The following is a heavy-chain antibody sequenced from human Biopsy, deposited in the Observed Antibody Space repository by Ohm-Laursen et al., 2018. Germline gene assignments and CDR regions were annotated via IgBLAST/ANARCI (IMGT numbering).Heavy chain of an antibody. J-gene: IGHJ3*01. CDR3: ARLYRLDDYWNDDPPDAFDV. Sequence: PLDTLSLTCTVSGGSISSDYWSWIRQTPGKGLEWIGYIYYSGSTNYNPSLKSRVTISVDTSKKQFSLKLTSVISADTAVFFCARLYRLDDYWNDDPPDAFDVWGQGTMVTVSS. D-gene: IGHD3-3*01. CDR1: GGSISSDY. CDR2: IYYSGST. V-gene: IGHV4-59*07.